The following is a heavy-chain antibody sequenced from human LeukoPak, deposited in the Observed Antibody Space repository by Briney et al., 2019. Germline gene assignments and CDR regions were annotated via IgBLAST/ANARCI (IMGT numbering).Heavy chain of an antibody. J-gene: IGHJ6*02. D-gene: IGHD3-9*01. CDR1: DGSVTSSNYY. Sequence: SETLSLTCTHSDGSVTSSNYYWGWIRQPPGKGLEWIGNIYYSGSTDYSPSLKGRVTISVDTSKNKFSLKLSSVTAADTAVYYCARHEVPYFDWSYHYYGMDVWGQGTTVTVSS. CDR2: IYYSGST. V-gene: IGHV4-39*01. CDR3: ARHEVPYFDWSYHYYGMDV.